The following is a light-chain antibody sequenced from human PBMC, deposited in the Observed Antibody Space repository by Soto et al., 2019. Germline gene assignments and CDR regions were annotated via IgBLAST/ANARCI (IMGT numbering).Light chain of an antibody. CDR1: SGDVGGYNS. J-gene: IGLJ1*01. CDR2: NVS. CDR3: SSYTTSRTYV. Sequence: QSALTQPASVSGSPGQSITISCTGTSGDVGGYNSVSWYQHHPGKAPKLMIYNVSNRPSGVSSRFSGSKSGNTASLTISGLQAEDEADYYCSSYTTSRTYVFATGTRSPS. V-gene: IGLV2-14*03.